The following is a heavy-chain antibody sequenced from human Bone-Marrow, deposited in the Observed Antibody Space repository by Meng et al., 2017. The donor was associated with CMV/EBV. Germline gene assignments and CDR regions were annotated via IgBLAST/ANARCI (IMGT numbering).Heavy chain of an antibody. CDR1: GYSFTSYW. V-gene: IGHV5-51*01. CDR3: SRHKDTAMVS. CDR2: IYPGDSDT. D-gene: IGHD5-18*01. J-gene: IGHJ4*02. Sequence: GGSLRLSCKGSGYSFTSYWIGWVRQMPGKGLEWMGIIYPGDSDTRYSPSFQGQVTISADKSISTAYLQWSSLKAADTAMYYCSRHKDTAMVSWGQGTLVTASS.